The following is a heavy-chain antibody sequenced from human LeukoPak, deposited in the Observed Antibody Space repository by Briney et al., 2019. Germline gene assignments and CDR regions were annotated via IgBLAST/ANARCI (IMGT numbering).Heavy chain of an antibody. V-gene: IGHV4-59*01. CDR1: GGSISSYY. CDR2: IYYSGST. D-gene: IGHD3-22*01. CDR3: ARDITMIEGAFDI. Sequence: SETPSLTCTVSGGSISSYYWSWIRQPPGKGLEWIGYIYYSGSTNYNPSLKSRVTISVDTSKNQFSLKLSSVTAADTAVYYCARDITMIEGAFDIWGQGTMVTVSS. J-gene: IGHJ3*02.